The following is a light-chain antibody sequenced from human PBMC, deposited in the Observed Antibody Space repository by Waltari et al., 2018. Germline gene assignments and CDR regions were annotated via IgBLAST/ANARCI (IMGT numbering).Light chain of an antibody. V-gene: IGKV1-9*01. CDR1: QGISSY. Sequence: DIQLTQSPSFPSASVGDRVTITCRASQGISSYLAWYQQQPGEAPKLLISAASTLQSGVPSRFSGSGSGTEFTLTIRSLQPEDFATYYCQQLNSFPYTFGQGTKLDIK. CDR3: QQLNSFPYT. CDR2: AAS. J-gene: IGKJ2*01.